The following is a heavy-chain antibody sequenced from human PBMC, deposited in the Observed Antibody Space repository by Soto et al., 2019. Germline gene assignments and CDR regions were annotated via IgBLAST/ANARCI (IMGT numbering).Heavy chain of an antibody. V-gene: IGHV3-23*01. D-gene: IGHD6-19*01. Sequence: GGSLRLSCTASGFAFSQYGMSWVRQAPGKGLEWVSSIRSFDYRTNYADSVKGRFAISRDNSKSTLSLQMNSLRAEDTAVYYCAKDVESGWYEAFDYWGPGTLVTVSS. CDR1: GFAFSQYG. J-gene: IGHJ4*02. CDR2: IRSFDYRT. CDR3: AKDVESGWYEAFDY.